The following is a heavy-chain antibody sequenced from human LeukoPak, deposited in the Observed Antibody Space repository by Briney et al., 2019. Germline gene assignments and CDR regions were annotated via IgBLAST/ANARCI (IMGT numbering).Heavy chain of an antibody. V-gene: IGHV1-46*01. CDR2: INPSGGST. D-gene: IGHD3-16*01. J-gene: IGHJ4*02. Sequence: GASVKVSCKASGYTFTSYYMHWVRQAPGQGLEWMGIINPSGGSTSYAQKFQGRVTMTRDTSTSTVYMELSSLRSEDTAVYYCASSYVTPGGFDYWGQGTLLTVSS. CDR1: GYTFTSYY. CDR3: ASSYVTPGGFDY.